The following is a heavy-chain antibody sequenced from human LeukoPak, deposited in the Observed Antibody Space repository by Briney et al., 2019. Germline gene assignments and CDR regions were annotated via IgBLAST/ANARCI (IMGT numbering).Heavy chain of an antibody. CDR3: AKQVKVVVAATSHFDY. V-gene: IGHV3-23*01. D-gene: IGHD2-15*01. CDR1: GFTFSSYA. CDR2: ISGSGGST. J-gene: IGHJ4*02. Sequence: PGGSLRLSCAASGFTFSSYAMSWVRQAPGKGLEWVSAISGSGGSTYYADSVKGRFTISRDNSKNTLYLQMNSLRAEDTAVYYCAKQVKVVVAATSHFDYWGQGTLVTVSS.